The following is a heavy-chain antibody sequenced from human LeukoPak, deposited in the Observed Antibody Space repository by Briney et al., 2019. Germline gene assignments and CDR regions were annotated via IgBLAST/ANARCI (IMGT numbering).Heavy chain of an antibody. CDR3: AREYSSGWKNWFAP. CDR2: ISYDGSEK. CDR1: GFTFSSYG. V-gene: IGHV3-30*03. D-gene: IGHD6-19*01. J-gene: IGHJ5*02. Sequence: PGRSLRLSCAASGFTFSSYGMHWVRQAPGKGLEWVGVISYDGSEKYYADSVRGRFTISRDNSKSTLYLQMSSLRSDDMAVYYCAREYSSGWKNWFAPWGQGTLVTVSS.